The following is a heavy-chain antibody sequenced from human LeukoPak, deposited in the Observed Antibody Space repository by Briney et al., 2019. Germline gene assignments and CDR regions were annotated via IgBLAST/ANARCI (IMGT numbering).Heavy chain of an antibody. V-gene: IGHV3-7*01. D-gene: IGHD1-26*01. J-gene: IGHJ6*03. Sequence: GGSLRLSCAASGFTFSSYWMSWVRQAPGKGLEWVANIKQDRSEKYYVDSVKGRFTISRDNSKNTLYLQMNSLRAEDTDVYYCAKDDSGSPLICMDVGGRGTTVTISS. CDR2: IKQDRSEK. CDR3: AKDDSGSPLICMDV. CDR1: GFTFSSYW.